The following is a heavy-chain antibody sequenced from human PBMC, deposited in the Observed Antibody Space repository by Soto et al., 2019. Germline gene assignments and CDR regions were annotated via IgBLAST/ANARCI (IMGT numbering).Heavy chain of an antibody. CDR3: ARDDSSGYLTAYPIDY. V-gene: IGHV1-18*01. J-gene: IGHJ4*02. D-gene: IGHD3-22*01. CDR2: ISAYNGNT. CDR1: GYTFTSYG. Sequence: ASVKVSCKASGYTFTSYGISWVRQAPGQGLEWMGWISAYNGNTNYAQKLQGRVTMTTDTSTSTAYMELRSLRSDDTAVYYCARDDSSGYLTAYPIDYWGQGTLVTV.